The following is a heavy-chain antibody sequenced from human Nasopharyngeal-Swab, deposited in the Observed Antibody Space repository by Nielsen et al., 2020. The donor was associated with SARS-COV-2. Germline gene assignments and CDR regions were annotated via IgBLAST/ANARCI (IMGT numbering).Heavy chain of an antibody. CDR2: ISAYNGNT. CDR3: ARVNRDIVVVPAAIPPGEGNYYYMDV. CDR1: GYTFTSYG. V-gene: IGHV1-18*01. J-gene: IGHJ6*03. Sequence: ASVNVSCKASGYTFTSYGISWVRQAPGQGIEWMGWISAYNGNTHYAQKLQGRVTLTTDTSTSTAYMELRSLRSDDTAVYYCARVNRDIVVVPAAIPPGEGNYYYMDVWGKGTTVTVSS. D-gene: IGHD2-2*01.